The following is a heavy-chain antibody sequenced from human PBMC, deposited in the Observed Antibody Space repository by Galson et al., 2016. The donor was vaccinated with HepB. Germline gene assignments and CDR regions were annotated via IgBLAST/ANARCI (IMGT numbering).Heavy chain of an antibody. CDR1: GYALTNYD. V-gene: IGHV1-8*01. CDR3: TRASFDV. Sequence: SVKVSCKASGYALTNYDVYWVRQASGHGLEWLAWMNPSTGKTNSAQRFQGRLNMTRNTSKREAYMELNNLTYEDTAVYYCTRASFDVWGEGTMVTVSS. J-gene: IGHJ3*01. CDR2: MNPSTGKT.